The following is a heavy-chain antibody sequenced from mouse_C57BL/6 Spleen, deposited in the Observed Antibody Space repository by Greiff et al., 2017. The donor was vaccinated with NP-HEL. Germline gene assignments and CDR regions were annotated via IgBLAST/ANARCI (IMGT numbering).Heavy chain of an antibody. Sequence: DVMLVESGGDLVKPGGSLKLSCAASGFTFSSYGMSWVRQTPDKRLEWVATISSGGSYTYYPDSVKGRFTISRDNAKNTLYLQMSSLKSEDTAMYYCARQNYYGSSSRLDYWGQGTTLTVSS. CDR2: ISSGGSYT. V-gene: IGHV5-6*02. CDR3: ARQNYYGSSSRLDY. J-gene: IGHJ2*01. D-gene: IGHD1-1*01. CDR1: GFTFSSYG.